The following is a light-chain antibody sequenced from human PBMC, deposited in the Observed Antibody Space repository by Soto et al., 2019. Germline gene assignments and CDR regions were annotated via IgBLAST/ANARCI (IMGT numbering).Light chain of an antibody. CDR3: SLSYDDTYV. CDR1: SGTVTTGHY. V-gene: IGLV7-46*01. J-gene: IGLJ1*01. CDR2: DTN. Sequence: QSVVTQEPSLTVSPGGTVTLTCGSSSGTVTTGHYPYWFQQKPGQAPTTLIYDTNNRQSWTPARFSGSLLGGKAALTLSGAQPEDEAEYYCSLSYDDTYVFGTGTKVTVL.